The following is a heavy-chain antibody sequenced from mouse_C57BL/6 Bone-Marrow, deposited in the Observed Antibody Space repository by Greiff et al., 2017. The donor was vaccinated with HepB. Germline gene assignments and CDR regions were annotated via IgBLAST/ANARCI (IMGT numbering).Heavy chain of an antibody. J-gene: IGHJ2*01. V-gene: IGHV1-15*01. CDR3: TRLLSYYGSSYYFDY. D-gene: IGHD1-1*01. CDR1: GYTFTDYE. CDR2: IDPETGGT. Sequence: QVHVKQSGAELVRPGASVTLSCKASGYTFTDYEMHWVKQTPVHGLEGIGAIDPETGGTAYNQKFKGKAILTADKSSSTAYMELRSLTSEDSAVYYCTRLLSYYGSSYYFDYWGQGTTLTVSS.